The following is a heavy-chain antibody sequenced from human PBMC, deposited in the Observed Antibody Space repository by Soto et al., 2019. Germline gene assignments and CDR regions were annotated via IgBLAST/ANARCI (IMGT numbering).Heavy chain of an antibody. Sequence: QMQLVQSGPEVKKPGTSVKVSCKASGFTFTSSAVQWVRQARGQRLEWIGWIVVGSGNTNYAQKFQERVTITRDMSTSTAYMELSSLRSEDTAVYYCAAAGMVRGVNTCMDVWGQGTTVTVSS. V-gene: IGHV1-58*01. CDR3: AAAGMVRGVNTCMDV. J-gene: IGHJ6*02. CDR2: IVVGSGNT. D-gene: IGHD3-10*01. CDR1: GFTFTSSA.